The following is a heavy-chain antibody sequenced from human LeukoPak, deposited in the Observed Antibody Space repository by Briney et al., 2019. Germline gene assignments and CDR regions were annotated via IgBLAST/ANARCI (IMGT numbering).Heavy chain of an antibody. V-gene: IGHV3-21*01. J-gene: IGHJ6*02. CDR2: ISGTSTYI. Sequence: GGSLRLSCAASGFTFSTHRMHWVRQAPGKGLEWVSSISGTSTYIHYADSVRGRFTISRDNAKNSLYLQMNSLRAEDTVVYYCARDRGFIGVFYNGIDVWGQGTTVTVSS. CDR3: ARDRGFIGVFYNGIDV. D-gene: IGHD3-10*01. CDR1: GFTFSTHR.